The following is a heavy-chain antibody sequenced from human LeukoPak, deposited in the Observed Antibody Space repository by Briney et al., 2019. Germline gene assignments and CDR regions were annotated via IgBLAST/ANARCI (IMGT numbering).Heavy chain of an antibody. V-gene: IGHV4-59*01. J-gene: IGHJ3*02. D-gene: IGHD3-10*01. Sequence: SETLSLTCAVSGGSISSYYWSWIRQPPGKGLEWIGYIYYSGSTNYNPSLKSRVTISVDTSKNQFSLKLSSVTAADTAVYYCARRDVLLWFGESVGAFDIWGQGTMVTVSS. CDR3: ARRDVLLWFGESVGAFDI. CDR2: IYYSGST. CDR1: GGSISSYY.